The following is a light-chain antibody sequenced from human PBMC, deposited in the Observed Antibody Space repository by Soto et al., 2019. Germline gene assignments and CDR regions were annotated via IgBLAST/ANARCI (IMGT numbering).Light chain of an antibody. CDR3: SSYTGSSTEI. J-gene: IGLJ1*01. V-gene: IGLV2-14*01. CDR1: SSDVGGYNF. Sequence: QSVLTQPASVSGSPGQSITISCTGTSSDVGGYNFVSWYQQHPGKAPKLMIYEVSNRPSGVSNRLSGSKSGNTASLTISGLQAEDEADYYCSSYTGSSTEIFGTGTKVTVL. CDR2: EVS.